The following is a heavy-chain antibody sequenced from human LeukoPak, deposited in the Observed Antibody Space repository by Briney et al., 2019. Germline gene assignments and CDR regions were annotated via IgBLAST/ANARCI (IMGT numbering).Heavy chain of an antibody. Sequence: PSETLSLTCTVSGGSISSYYWSWIRQPPGKGLEWIGFMYYSGTSNYNPSLKSRVAISVDTSKSQFSLKLRSVTAADTAIYYCARGEMLGASINRLDPWGQGTLVTVSS. CDR3: ARGEMLGASINRLDP. J-gene: IGHJ5*02. D-gene: IGHD1-26*01. CDR2: MYYSGTS. CDR1: GGSISSYY. V-gene: IGHV4-59*01.